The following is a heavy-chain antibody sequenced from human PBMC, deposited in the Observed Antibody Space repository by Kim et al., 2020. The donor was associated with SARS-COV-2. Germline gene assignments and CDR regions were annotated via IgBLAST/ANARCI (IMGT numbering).Heavy chain of an antibody. V-gene: IGHV3-33*06. CDR1: GFTFSSYG. J-gene: IGHJ6*02. D-gene: IGHD3-10*01. CDR2: IWSDGSNK. Sequence: GGSLRLSCAASGFTFSSYGMHWVRQAPGKGLEWVAVIWSDGSNKYYADSVKGRFTISRDNSKNTLYLQMNSLRAEDTAVYYCAKGVQGVILVSYYGMDVWGQGKTGTVS. CDR3: AKGVQGVILVSYYGMDV.